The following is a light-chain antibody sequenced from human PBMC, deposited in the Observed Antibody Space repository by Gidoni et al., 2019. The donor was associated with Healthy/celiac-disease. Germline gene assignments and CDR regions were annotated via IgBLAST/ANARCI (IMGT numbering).Light chain of an antibody. CDR3: QQRSNGGT. J-gene: IGKJ4*01. V-gene: IGKV3-11*01. CDR2: DAS. Sequence: EIVLTQSPATLSLSPGERAPLSCKASQSVSSYLAWYQQKPGQAPRLLIYDASNRATGIPARFSGSGSGTDFTRTISSLEPEDFAVYYCQQRSNGGTFGGGTKVEIK. CDR1: QSVSSY.